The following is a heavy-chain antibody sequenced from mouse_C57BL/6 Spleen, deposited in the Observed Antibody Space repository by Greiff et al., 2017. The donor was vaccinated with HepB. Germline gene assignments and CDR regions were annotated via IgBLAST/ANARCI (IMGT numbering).Heavy chain of an antibody. CDR3: AREFAY. V-gene: IGHV1-42*01. CDR2: INPSTGGT. CDR1: GYAFTGYY. Sequence: EVQLQQSGPELVKPGASVKISCKASGYAFTGYYMNWVKQSPEKSLEWIGEINPSTGGTTYNQKFKAKATLTVDKSSSTAYMQLKSLTSEDSAVYCCAREFAYWGQGTLVTVSA. J-gene: IGHJ3*01.